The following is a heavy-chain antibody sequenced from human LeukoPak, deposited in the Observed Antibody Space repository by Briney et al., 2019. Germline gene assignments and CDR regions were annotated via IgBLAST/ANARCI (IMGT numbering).Heavy chain of an antibody. V-gene: IGHV1-69*05. CDR1: GDTFSSYA. J-gene: IGHJ4*02. Sequence: SVKVSCKASGDTFSSYAISWVRQAPGQGLEWMGRIIPIFGTANYAQKFQGRVTITTDESTSTAYMELSSLRSEDTAVYYCAMGDSSGYYSSYWGQGTLVTVSS. D-gene: IGHD3-22*01. CDR2: IIPIFGTA. CDR3: AMGDSSGYYSSY.